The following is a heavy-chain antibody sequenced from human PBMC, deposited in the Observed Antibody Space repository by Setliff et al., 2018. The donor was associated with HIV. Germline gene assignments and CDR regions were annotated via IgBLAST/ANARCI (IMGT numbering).Heavy chain of an antibody. D-gene: IGHD4-17*01. V-gene: IGHV4-4*07. CDR2: INTSGTT. J-gene: IGHJ4*02. CDR3: AKGAGFYGDYTFDH. Sequence: SETLSLTCTVSGPSINIHYWSWIRQSPGKGFEWIGRINTSGTTIYSPSLKSRVTISLEKSNNQFSLKLSSVTAADTAVYYCAKGAGFYGDYTFDHWGQGRQVTVSS. CDR1: GPSINIHY.